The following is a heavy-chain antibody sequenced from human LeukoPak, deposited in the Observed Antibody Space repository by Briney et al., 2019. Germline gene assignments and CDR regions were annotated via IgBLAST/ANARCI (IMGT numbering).Heavy chain of an antibody. V-gene: IGHV3-30*02. D-gene: IGHD5-12*01. CDR3: AKETRGSYSDY. Sequence: GGSLRLSCAASGFTFSSSGLHWVRQAPGKGLEWVAFISYDGSNRYYANSVKGRFTISRDNSKNTLYLQMNSLRAEDTAVYYCAKETRGSYSDYWGQGTLVTVSS. J-gene: IGHJ4*02. CDR2: ISYDGSNR. CDR1: GFTFSSSG.